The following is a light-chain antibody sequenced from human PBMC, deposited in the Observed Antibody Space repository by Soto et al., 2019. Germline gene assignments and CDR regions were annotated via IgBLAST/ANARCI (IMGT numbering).Light chain of an antibody. CDR2: DAS. V-gene: IGKV1-33*01. CDR1: QDISKN. J-gene: IGKJ5*01. CDR3: KQFDNLPFI. Sequence: DIKMTQSPSSLSASVGDRVTITCQASQDISKNLNWYQQKPGKAPNLLIYDASDLERGVPSRFSGSGSGTDFTLTISSLQPEDVATYFCKQFDNLPFIFGQGTRLEIK.